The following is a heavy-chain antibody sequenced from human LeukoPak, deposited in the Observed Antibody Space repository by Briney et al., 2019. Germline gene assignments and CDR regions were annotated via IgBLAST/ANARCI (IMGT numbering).Heavy chain of an antibody. CDR2: IIPIFGTE. D-gene: IGHD3-10*01. V-gene: IGHV1-69*01. J-gene: IGHJ4*02. CDR3: ARDAGRGVSYNY. Sequence: EASVKVSCKASGGTFSSYAISWVRQAPGQGLEWMGEIIPIFGTENYAQNFQGRVTITADESTSTAYMELSSLRSEDTAVYYCARDAGRGVSYNYWGQGTLVTVSS. CDR1: GGTFSSYA.